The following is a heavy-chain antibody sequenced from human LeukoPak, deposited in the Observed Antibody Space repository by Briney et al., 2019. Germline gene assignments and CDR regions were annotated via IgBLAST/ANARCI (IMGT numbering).Heavy chain of an antibody. V-gene: IGHV3-30-3*01. D-gene: IGHD6-13*01. CDR3: ARDLDSSSWYILWFDP. CDR2: ISYDGSNK. J-gene: IGHJ5*02. Sequence: PGGSLRLSCAASGFIFSNYAMHWVRQAPGKGLEWVAVISYDGSNKYYADSVKGRFTTSRDNSKNTLFPQMNSLRAEDTAVYYCARDLDSSSWYILWFDPWGQGTLVTVSS. CDR1: GFIFSNYA.